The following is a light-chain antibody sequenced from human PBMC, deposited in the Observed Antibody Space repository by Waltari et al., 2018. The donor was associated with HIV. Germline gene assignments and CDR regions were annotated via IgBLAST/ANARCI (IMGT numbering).Light chain of an antibody. CDR2: GAS. Sequence: EIVLTQSPGTLSVSPGERITLSCRASRTVTSNYLAWYQQGPGQSPRLLIYGASSRATAVPDKFSGSGSGTDFTLTISRLEPEDFAVYYCQQYGSSPFTFGPGTKVEIK. J-gene: IGKJ3*01. CDR3: QQYGSSPFT. V-gene: IGKV3-20*01. CDR1: RTVTSNY.